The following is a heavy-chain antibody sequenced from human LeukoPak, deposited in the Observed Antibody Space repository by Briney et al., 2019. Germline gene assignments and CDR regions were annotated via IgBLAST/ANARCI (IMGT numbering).Heavy chain of an antibody. D-gene: IGHD2-15*01. CDR1: GYTFTSYY. J-gene: IGHJ4*02. Sequence: ASVKVSCKASGYTFTSYYMHWVRQAPGQGLEWMGIINLSGGSTSYAQKFQGRVTMTRDTSTSTVYMELSSLRSEDTAVYYCARDMEGYCSGGSCYSGIDYWGQGTLVTVSS. CDR2: INLSGGST. CDR3: ARDMEGYCSGGSCYSGIDY. V-gene: IGHV1-46*01.